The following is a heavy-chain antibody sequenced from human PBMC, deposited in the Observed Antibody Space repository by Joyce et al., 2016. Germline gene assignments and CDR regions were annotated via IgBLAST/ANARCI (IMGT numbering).Heavy chain of an antibody. Sequence: EEQLVESGGGLVQPGGSLRLSCAASGFSFNKFWMHCVRQAPGKGLGWVSRIRADSRITTYAGSVKGRLDISRDNANNVLYLQMDSLRVEDTAIYYCARIRTSRYDSFDIWGRGTMVTVSS. V-gene: IGHV3-74*01. CDR3: ARIRTSRYDSFDI. J-gene: IGHJ3*02. CDR2: IRADSRIT. D-gene: IGHD2-2*01. CDR1: GFSFNKFW.